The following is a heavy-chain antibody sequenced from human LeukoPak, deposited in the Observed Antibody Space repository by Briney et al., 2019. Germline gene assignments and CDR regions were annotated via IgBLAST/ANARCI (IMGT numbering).Heavy chain of an antibody. D-gene: IGHD2-2*01. CDR1: GGSFSGYY. V-gene: IGHV4-34*01. CDR2: INHSGST. Sequence: SETLSLTCAVYGGSFSGYYWSWIRQPPGKGLEWIGEINHSGSTNYNPSLKSRVTISVDTSKNQFSLKLSSVTAADTAVYYCARVYCSTTSCYDDAFDIWGQGTMVTVSS. J-gene: IGHJ3*02. CDR3: ARVYCSTTSCYDDAFDI.